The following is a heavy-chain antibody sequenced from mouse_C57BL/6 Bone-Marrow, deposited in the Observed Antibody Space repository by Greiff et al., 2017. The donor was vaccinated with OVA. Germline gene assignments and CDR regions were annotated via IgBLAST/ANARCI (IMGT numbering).Heavy chain of an antibody. D-gene: IGHD3-3*01. CDR2: IYPGDGDT. J-gene: IGHJ4*01. Sequence: VKLMESGPELVKPGASVKISCKASGYAFSSSWMNWVKQRPGKGLEWIGRIYPGDGDTNYNGKFKGKATLTADKSSSTAYMQLSSLTSEDSAVYFGAKRGGTAPGAMDYWGQGTSVTVST. CDR3: AKRGGTAPGAMDY. V-gene: IGHV1-82*01. CDR1: GYAFSSSW.